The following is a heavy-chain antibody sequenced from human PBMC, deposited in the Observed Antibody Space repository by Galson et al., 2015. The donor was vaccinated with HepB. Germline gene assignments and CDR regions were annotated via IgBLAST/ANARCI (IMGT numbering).Heavy chain of an antibody. D-gene: IGHD3-22*01. CDR1: GFTFSSYA. CDR2: ISGSGGST. Sequence: SLRLSCAASGFTFSSYAMSWVRQAPGKGLEWVSAISGSGGSTYYADSVKGRFTISRDNSKNTLYLQMNSLRAEDTAVYYCAKGNYYDSSGYYGYWGQGTLVTVSS. J-gene: IGHJ4*02. CDR3: AKGNYYDSSGYYGY. V-gene: IGHV3-23*01.